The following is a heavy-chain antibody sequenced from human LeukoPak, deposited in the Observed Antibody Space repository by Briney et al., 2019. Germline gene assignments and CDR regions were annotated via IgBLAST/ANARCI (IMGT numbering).Heavy chain of an antibody. CDR2: INAGNGNT. J-gene: IGHJ3*02. D-gene: IGHD3-9*01. Sequence: ASAKVSCKASGYTFTSYAMHWVRQAPGQRLEWMGWINAGNGNTKYSQKFQGRVTITRDTSASTAYMELSSLRPEDTAVYYCARGLVIPDAFDIWGQGTMVTVSS. V-gene: IGHV1-3*01. CDR1: GYTFTSYA. CDR3: ARGLVIPDAFDI.